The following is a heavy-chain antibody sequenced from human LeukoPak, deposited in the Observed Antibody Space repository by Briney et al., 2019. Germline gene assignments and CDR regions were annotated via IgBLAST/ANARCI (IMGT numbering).Heavy chain of an antibody. J-gene: IGHJ5*02. CDR3: ARYQTSNQHCSSTSCQGWFDP. Sequence: PSETLSLTCTVSGGSISSSSYCWGWVRQPPGKGLEWIGSIYYSGSTYYNPSLKSRVTLSVDTSKNQFSLKLSSVTAADTAVYYCARYQTSNQHCSSTSCQGWFDPWGQGTLVTVSS. D-gene: IGHD2-2*01. CDR2: IYYSGST. V-gene: IGHV4-39*07. CDR1: GGSISSSSYC.